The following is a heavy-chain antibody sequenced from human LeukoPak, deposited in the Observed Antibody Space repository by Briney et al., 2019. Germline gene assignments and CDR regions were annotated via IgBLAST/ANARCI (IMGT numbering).Heavy chain of an antibody. D-gene: IGHD5-18*01. CDR1: GFTVSSNY. V-gene: IGHV3-66*01. J-gene: IGHJ4*02. CDR2: IYSGGST. CDR3: AREGGRYNFDY. Sequence: GSLRLSCAAPGFTVSSNYMSWVRQAPGKGLEWVSVIYSGGSTYYADSVKGRFTISRDNAKNSLYLQMNSLRAEDTAVYYCAREGGRYNFDYWGQGTLVTVSS.